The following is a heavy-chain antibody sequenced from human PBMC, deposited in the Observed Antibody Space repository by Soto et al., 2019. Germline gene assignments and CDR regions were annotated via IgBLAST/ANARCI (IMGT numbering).Heavy chain of an antibody. CDR2: IYYSGST. CDR1: GGSISSSSYY. D-gene: IGHD6-19*01. V-gene: IGHV4-39*01. Sequence: SETLSLTCTVSGGSISSSSYYWGWIRQPPGKGLEWIGSIYYSGSTYYNPSLKSRVTISVDTSKNQFSLKLSSVTAADTAVYYCARHPGYSSGWYKNWFDPWGQGTLVTVSS. CDR3: ARHPGYSSGWYKNWFDP. J-gene: IGHJ5*02.